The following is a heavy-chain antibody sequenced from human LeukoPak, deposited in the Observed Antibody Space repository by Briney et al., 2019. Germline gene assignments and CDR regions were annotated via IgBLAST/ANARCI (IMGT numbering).Heavy chain of an antibody. CDR1: GGTFSSYA. J-gene: IGHJ5*02. V-gene: IGHV1-69*01. CDR3: ARTMCSGGSCYENWFDP. CDR2: IIPIFGTA. D-gene: IGHD2-15*01. Sequence: SVTVSCKASGGTFSSYAISWVRQAPGQGLEWMGGIIPIFGTANYAQKFQGRVTITADESTSTAYMELSSLRSEDTAVYYCARTMCSGGSCYENWFDPWGQGTLVTVSS.